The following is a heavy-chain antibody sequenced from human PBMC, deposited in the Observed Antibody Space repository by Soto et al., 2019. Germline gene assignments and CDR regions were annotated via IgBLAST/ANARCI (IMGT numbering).Heavy chain of an antibody. CDR1: GYTFFSYG. CDR3: ARKSSSSSWFDP. V-gene: IGHV1-18*01. D-gene: IGHD6-6*01. CDR2: ISGYNGNT. Sequence: ASVKVSGKASGYTFFSYGISWVRQAPGQGLEWMGWISGYNGNTNYAEKFQARVTMTTDTSTRTAYMELRSLRSDDTALYYCARKSSSSSWFDPWGQGTLVTVSS. J-gene: IGHJ5*02.